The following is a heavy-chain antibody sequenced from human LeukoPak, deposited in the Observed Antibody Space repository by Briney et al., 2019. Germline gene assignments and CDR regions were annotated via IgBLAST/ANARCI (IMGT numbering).Heavy chain of an antibody. CDR3: AKGLVGVTDAFDI. V-gene: IGHV3-30*18. CDR2: ISYDGSNK. Sequence: GGSLRLSCAASGFTFSSYGMHWVRQAPGKGLEWVAVISYDGSNKYYADSVKGRFTISRDNSKNTLYLQMNSLRAEDTAVYYCAKGLVGVTDAFDIWGQGTMVTVSS. J-gene: IGHJ3*02. D-gene: IGHD1-26*01. CDR1: GFTFSSYG.